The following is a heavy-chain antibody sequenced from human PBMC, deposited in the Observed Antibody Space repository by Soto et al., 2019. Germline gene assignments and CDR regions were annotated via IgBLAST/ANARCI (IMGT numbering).Heavy chain of an antibody. CDR2: ISGSGGST. D-gene: IGHD6-13*01. V-gene: IGHV3-23*01. CDR3: AKVAHSRLYYYYYYMDV. J-gene: IGHJ6*03. CDR1: GFTFSSYA. Sequence: GGSLRLSCAASGFTFSSYAMSWVRQAPGKGLEWVSAISGSGGSTYYADSVKGRFTISRDNSKNTLYLQMNSLRAEDTAVYYCAKVAHSRLYYYYYYMDVWGKGTTVTVSS.